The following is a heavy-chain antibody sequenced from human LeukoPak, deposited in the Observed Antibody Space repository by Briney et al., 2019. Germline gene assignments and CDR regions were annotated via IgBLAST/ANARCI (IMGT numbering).Heavy chain of an antibody. J-gene: IGHJ4*02. CDR1: GFTFSSHG. CDR2: IWYDGSKR. D-gene: IGHD2-15*01. V-gene: IGHV3-33*01. CDR3: ARDPASSFDY. Sequence: PGGSLRLSCAASGFTFSSHGMHWVRQAPGKGLEWVAVIWYDGSKRYYADSVKGRFTISRDDSKNTLYLQMNSLRDEGTAVYYCARDPASSFDYWGQGTLVTVSS.